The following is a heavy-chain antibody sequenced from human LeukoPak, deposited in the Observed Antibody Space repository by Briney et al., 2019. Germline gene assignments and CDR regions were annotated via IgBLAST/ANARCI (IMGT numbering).Heavy chain of an antibody. J-gene: IGHJ4*02. Sequence: PGGSLRLSCAASGFTLSNYWMYWVRQAPGKGLVWVSRINSDGTSTTYADSVKGRFTISRDSAKNTLYLQMNSLRAEDTAVYYCAREFEATGFWALDYWGQGTLVTASS. CDR3: AREFEATGFWALDY. V-gene: IGHV3-74*01. D-gene: IGHD3-16*01. CDR2: INSDGTST. CDR1: GFTLSNYW.